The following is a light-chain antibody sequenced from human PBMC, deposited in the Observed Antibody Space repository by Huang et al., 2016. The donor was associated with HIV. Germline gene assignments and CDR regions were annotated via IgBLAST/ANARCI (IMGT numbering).Light chain of an antibody. V-gene: IGKV3-11*01. CDR2: DAS. Sequence: EIVLTQSPATLSLSPGERATLSCRASQSVHSYLAWYQQKPGQAPRLLIYDASNRATVIPATFSGSGSGTDFTLTISNLQSEDFAVYYYQQRSAWPLTFGGGTKVEI. CDR3: QQRSAWPLT. CDR1: QSVHSY. J-gene: IGKJ4*01.